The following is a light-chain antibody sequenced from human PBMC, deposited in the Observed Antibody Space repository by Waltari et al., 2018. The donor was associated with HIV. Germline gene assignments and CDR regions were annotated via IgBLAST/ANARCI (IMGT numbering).Light chain of an antibody. V-gene: IGLV2-8*01. CDR2: EVT. J-gene: IGLJ2*01. Sequence: QSALTQPPSASGSPGQSVTISCTGNSSDVGNYSYVSWYQQHPGPAPKLMIYEVTKRPSGVPHRFSGSKSGNTASLTVSGLQAEDEGDYYCTSYGGINNYVVFGGGTKLTVL. CDR1: SSDVGNYSY. CDR3: TSYGGINNYVV.